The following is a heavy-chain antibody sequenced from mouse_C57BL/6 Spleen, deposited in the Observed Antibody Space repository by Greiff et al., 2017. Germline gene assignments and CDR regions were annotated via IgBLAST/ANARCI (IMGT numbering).Heavy chain of an antibody. CDR1: GFTFSDYY. V-gene: IGHV5-16*01. Sequence: EVKLVESEGGLVQPGSSMKLSCTASGFTFSDYYMAWVRQVPEKGLEWVANINYDGSSTYYLDSLKSRFIISRDNAKNILYLQMSSLKSEDTATYYCATYGSSPAWFAYWGQGTLVTVSA. CDR3: ATYGSSPAWFAY. J-gene: IGHJ3*01. D-gene: IGHD1-1*01. CDR2: INYDGSST.